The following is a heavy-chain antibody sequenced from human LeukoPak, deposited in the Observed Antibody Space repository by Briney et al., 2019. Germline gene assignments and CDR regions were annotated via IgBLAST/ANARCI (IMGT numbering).Heavy chain of an antibody. Sequence: GGSLRLSCAASGFTFSGSAMHWVRQASGKGLEWVGRIRSKANSYATAYAASVKGRFTISRDDSKNTAYLQMNSLKTEDTAVYYCTRQNCSSTSCPLDYWGQGTLVTVSS. V-gene: IGHV3-73*01. J-gene: IGHJ4*02. D-gene: IGHD2-2*01. CDR2: IRSKANSYAT. CDR3: TRQNCSSTSCPLDY. CDR1: GFTFSGSA.